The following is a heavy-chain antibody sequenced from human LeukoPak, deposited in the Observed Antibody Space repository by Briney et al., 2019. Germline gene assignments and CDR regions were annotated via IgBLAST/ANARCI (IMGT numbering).Heavy chain of an antibody. Sequence: SETLSLTCTVSGGYISSYYWSWIRQPPGKGLECIGYIYYSGSTNYNPSLKSRVTISVDTSKNQFSLKLTSVTAADTAVYFCARGGYYGSGNDFRFDPWGQGTLVTVSS. CDR2: IYYSGST. D-gene: IGHD3-10*01. CDR3: ARGGYYGSGNDFRFDP. CDR1: GGYISSYY. V-gene: IGHV4-59*01. J-gene: IGHJ5*02.